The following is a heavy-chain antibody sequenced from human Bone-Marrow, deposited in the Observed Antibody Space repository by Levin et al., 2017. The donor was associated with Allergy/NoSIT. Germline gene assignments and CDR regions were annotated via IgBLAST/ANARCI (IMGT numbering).Heavy chain of an antibody. Sequence: AGGSLRLSCAASGFTFSTYAMSWVRQAPGKGLEWVSAISFSGDSTYYADSVKGRFTISRDNSKNTLYLQMNSLRAEDAAVYFCAKGRTSDYWGQGTLVTVSS. CDR1: GFTFSTYA. J-gene: IGHJ4*02. CDR2: ISFSGDST. V-gene: IGHV3-23*01. CDR3: AKGRTSDY.